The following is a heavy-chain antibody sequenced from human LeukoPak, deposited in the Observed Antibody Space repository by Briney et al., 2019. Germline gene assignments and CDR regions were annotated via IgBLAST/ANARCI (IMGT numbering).Heavy chain of an antibody. V-gene: IGHV4-34*01. CDR3: AVYGGDWQFDS. Sequence: PSETLSLTCAVYNGFDSYYFMLVRQSPGKGLEWIGEITYKGTANYNPSPKSRVTITINAPQRQFSLTLTSVTAADTATYYCAVYGGDWQFDSWGQGTPVTVSS. D-gene: IGHD2-21*02. J-gene: IGHJ4*02. CDR2: ITYKGTA. CDR1: NGFDSYY.